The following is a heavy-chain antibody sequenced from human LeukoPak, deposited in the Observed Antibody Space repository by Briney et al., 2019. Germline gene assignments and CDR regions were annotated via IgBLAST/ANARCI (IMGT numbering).Heavy chain of an antibody. V-gene: IGHV3-23*01. Sequence: LRGVSLRLSCAASGVTFSCYAMSWVRQAPGKGLEWVSAISGSGGSTYYADSVKGRFTISRDNSKNTLYLQMNSLRAEDTAVYYCARAAEYYDILTGCDYWGQGTLVTVSS. CDR2: ISGSGGST. CDR1: GVTFSCYA. J-gene: IGHJ4*02. D-gene: IGHD3-9*01. CDR3: ARAAEYYDILTGCDY.